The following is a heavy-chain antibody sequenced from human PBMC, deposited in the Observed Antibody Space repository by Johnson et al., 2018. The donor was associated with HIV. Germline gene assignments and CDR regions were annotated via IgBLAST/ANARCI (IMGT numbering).Heavy chain of an antibody. CDR3: AKGIVGAMGAFDI. Sequence: QVQLVESGGGVVQPGGSLRLSCAASGFTFSSYGMHWVRQAPGKGLEWVSVIYSGGSTYYADSVKGRFTISRDNSKNTLYLQMNSLRAEDTAVYYCAKGIVGAMGAFDIWGQGTMVTVSS. J-gene: IGHJ3*02. V-gene: IGHV3-NL1*01. CDR2: IYSGGST. CDR1: GFTFSSYG. D-gene: IGHD1-26*01.